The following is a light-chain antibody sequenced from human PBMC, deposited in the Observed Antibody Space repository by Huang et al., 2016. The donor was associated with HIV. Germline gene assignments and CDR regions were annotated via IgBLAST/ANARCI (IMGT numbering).Light chain of an antibody. V-gene: IGKV1-6*01. CDR1: KGITDD. Sequence: AIQMTQSPSSLSASVGDRVTITCRASKGITDDLAWYQQKPGKAPKLLISGASTLRSGVPSRFSGSGSGTDFTLTISSLQPEDYATYYCLQDHNYPRTFGQGTKVEI. CDR2: GAS. CDR3: LQDHNYPRT. J-gene: IGKJ1*01.